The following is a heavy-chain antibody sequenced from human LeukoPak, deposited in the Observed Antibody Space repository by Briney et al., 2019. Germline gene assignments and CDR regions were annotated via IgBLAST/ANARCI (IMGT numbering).Heavy chain of an antibody. CDR3: ARVGGIVVLPAAIPRMGLFNV. V-gene: IGHV1-2*02. D-gene: IGHD2-2*01. J-gene: IGHJ6*04. Sequence: GASVKVSCKASGYTFTGYYMHWVRQAPGQGLEWMGWINPNSGGTNYAQKFQGRVTMTRDTSISTAYMELSRLRSDDTAVYYCARVGGIVVLPAAIPRMGLFNVWGKGTTVTISS. CDR2: INPNSGGT. CDR1: GYTFTGYY.